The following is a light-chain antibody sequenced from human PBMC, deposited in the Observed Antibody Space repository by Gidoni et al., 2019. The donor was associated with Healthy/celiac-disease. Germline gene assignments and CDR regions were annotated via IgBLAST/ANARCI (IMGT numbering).Light chain of an antibody. CDR3: QQSYSTPVT. J-gene: IGKJ3*01. CDR1: QSISSY. V-gene: IGKV1-39*01. CDR2: AAA. Sequence: DIQMTQSPSSLSASVGDRFTITCRASQSISSYLNWYQQKPGKAPKLLIYAAASLQSGVPSRFSGSGSGTDFTLTISSMQPEDFATYYCQQSYSTPVTFXPXTKVDIK.